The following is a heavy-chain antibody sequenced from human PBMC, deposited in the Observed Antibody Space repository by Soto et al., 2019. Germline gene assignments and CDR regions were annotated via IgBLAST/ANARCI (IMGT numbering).Heavy chain of an antibody. CDR1: GFTFSSYS. V-gene: IGHV3-48*02. D-gene: IGHD3-10*01. Sequence: GGSLRLSCAASGFTFSSYSMNWVRQAPGKGLEWVSYISSSSSTIYCADSVKGRFTISRDNAKNSLYLQMNSLRDEDTAVYYCARGYYFGSGSYYNVPMDVWGQGTTVTVSS. J-gene: IGHJ6*02. CDR3: ARGYYFGSGSYYNVPMDV. CDR2: ISSSSSTI.